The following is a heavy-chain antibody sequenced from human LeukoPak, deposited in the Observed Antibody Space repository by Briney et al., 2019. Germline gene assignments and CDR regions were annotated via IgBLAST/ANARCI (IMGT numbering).Heavy chain of an antibody. CDR1: EFSFSSYW. D-gene: IGHD3-3*01. CDR3: ARDPDYDLWSGYFDY. Sequence: PGGSLRLSCAASEFSFSSYWMHWVRQAPGKGLVWVSRIKSDGSSTSYADSVKGRFTISRDNAKNTLYLQMSSLRAEDTAVYYCARDPDYDLWSGYFDYWGQGTLVTVCS. CDR2: IKSDGSST. J-gene: IGHJ4*02. V-gene: IGHV3-74*01.